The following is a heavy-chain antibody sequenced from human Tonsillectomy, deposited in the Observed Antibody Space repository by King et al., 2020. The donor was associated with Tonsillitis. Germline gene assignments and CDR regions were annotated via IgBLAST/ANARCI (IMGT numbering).Heavy chain of an antibody. Sequence: VQLVESGGGLVKPGGSLRLSCAASGFTFSNAWMNWVRQAPGKGLEWVGRIKSKTDGGTTDYGAPVKGRFTISRDDSKNTLFLQLNSLKTEDTAVYYCTGQDTSGYYYGAFDIWGQGTMVTVSS. CDR1: GFTFSNAW. D-gene: IGHD3-22*01. CDR3: TGQDTSGYYYGAFDI. V-gene: IGHV3-15*01. CDR2: IKSKTDGGTT. J-gene: IGHJ3*02.